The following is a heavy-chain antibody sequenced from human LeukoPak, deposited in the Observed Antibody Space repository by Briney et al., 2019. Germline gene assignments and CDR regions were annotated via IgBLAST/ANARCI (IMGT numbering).Heavy chain of an antibody. Sequence: PSETLSLTCTVSGDFINSSYWSWIRQPPGKGLEWIGYIYHSGSTSYNPSLKSRGTLSLHTSNHQLYLELYLVTSADTALYYCAXEGGGXXPXXXXXGQGXLVTXXS. V-gene: IGHV4-59*01. J-gene: IGHJ5*01. CDR2: IYHSGST. CDR3: AXEGGGXXPXXXX. D-gene: IGHD2-15*01. CDR1: GDFINSSY.